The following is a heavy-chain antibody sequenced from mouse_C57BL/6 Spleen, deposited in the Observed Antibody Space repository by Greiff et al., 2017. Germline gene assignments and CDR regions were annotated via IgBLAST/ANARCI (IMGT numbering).Heavy chain of an antibody. CDR1: GYTFTSYG. J-gene: IGHJ1*03. Sequence: VKVVESGAELARPGASVKLSCKASGYTFTSYGISWVKQRTGQGLEWIGEIYPRSGNTYYNEKFKGKATLTADKSSSTAYMELRSLTSEDSAVYFCARAVYYGSSYEGYFDVWGTGTTVTVSS. D-gene: IGHD1-1*01. CDR3: ARAVYYGSSYEGYFDV. V-gene: IGHV1-81*01. CDR2: IYPRSGNT.